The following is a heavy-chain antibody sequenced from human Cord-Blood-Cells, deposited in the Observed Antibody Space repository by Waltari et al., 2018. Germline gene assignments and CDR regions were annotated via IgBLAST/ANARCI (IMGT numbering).Heavy chain of an antibody. V-gene: IGHV4-39*01. CDR1: GGSLSSSSYY. Sequence: QLQLQESGPGLVKPSETLSLTCTVSGGSLSSSSYYWGWVRQPPGQGLEWIGSIYYSGSTYYNPSLKSRVTISVDTSKNQFSLKLSSVTAADTAVYYCARQLVRPSDAFGIWGQGTMVTVSS. D-gene: IGHD6-6*01. CDR3: ARQLVRPSDAFGI. J-gene: IGHJ3*02. CDR2: IYYSGST.